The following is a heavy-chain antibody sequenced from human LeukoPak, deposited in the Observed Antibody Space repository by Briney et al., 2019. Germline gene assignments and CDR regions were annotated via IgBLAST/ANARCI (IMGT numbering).Heavy chain of an antibody. CDR3: ARNFIGGYYDSSGYRAFFDY. Sequence: SETLSLTSTVSGGSISSSSYYWGWIRQPPGKGLEWIGSIYYSGSTYYNPSLKSRVTISVDTSKNQFSLKLSSVTAADTAVYYCARNFIGGYYDSSGYRAFFDYWGQGTLVTVSS. D-gene: IGHD3-22*01. CDR2: IYYSGST. V-gene: IGHV4-39*01. J-gene: IGHJ4*02. CDR1: GGSISSSSYY.